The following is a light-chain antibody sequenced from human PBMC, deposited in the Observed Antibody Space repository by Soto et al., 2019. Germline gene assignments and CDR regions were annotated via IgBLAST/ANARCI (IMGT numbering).Light chain of an antibody. Sequence: EIVLTQSPATLSLSPGERATLSCRASQSVSTYVAWYQQKPGQAPRLLIHDASNRATGIPARFSGSGSGTDFTLTISSLEPEDFAVYYCQQRSNWLYSFGQGTKVEIK. CDR3: QQRSNWLYS. CDR1: QSVSTY. CDR2: DAS. J-gene: IGKJ2*03. V-gene: IGKV3-11*01.